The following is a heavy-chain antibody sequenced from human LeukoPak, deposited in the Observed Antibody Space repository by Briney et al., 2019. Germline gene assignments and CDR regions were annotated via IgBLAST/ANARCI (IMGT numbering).Heavy chain of an antibody. Sequence: SVKVSCKASGGTFSSYAISWVRQAPGQGLEWMGGIIPIFGTANYAQKLQGRVTMTTDTSTSTAYMELRSLRSDDTAVYYCARNPPLRYFDWPIDYWGQGTLVTVSS. CDR1: GGTFSSYA. J-gene: IGHJ4*02. V-gene: IGHV1-69*05. CDR3: ARNPPLRYFDWPIDY. D-gene: IGHD3-9*01. CDR2: IIPIFGTA.